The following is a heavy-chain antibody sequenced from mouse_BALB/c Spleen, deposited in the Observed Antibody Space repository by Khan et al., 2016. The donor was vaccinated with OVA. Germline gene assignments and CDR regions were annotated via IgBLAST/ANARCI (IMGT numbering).Heavy chain of an antibody. CDR1: GFTFSSYA. Sequence: EVQLLETGGGLVKPGGSQKLSCAASGFTFSSYAMSWVRQTPEKRLEWVATINSGGSYTYYPDSVKGRFTISRDKAKNTLYLQMSSLRSEDTAMYYCARQAIDDGYYLYAMEYWGQGTSVTVSS. J-gene: IGHJ4*01. V-gene: IGHV5-9-3*01. CDR3: ARQAIDDGYYLYAMEY. CDR2: INSGGSYT. D-gene: IGHD2-3*01.